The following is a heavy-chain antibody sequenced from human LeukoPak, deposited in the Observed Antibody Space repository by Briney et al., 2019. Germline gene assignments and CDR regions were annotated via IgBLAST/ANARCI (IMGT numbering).Heavy chain of an antibody. Sequence: GGSLRLSCAASGFTFSSYSMHWVRQAPGKGLEYVSAISNNGGSKYYVDSVKGRFTISRDNSKNTLYLQMGSLRAEDMAVYYCARVLNPIVVVPAAFDYWGQGTLVTVSS. J-gene: IGHJ4*02. V-gene: IGHV3-64*02. CDR2: ISNNGGSK. CDR3: ARVLNPIVVVPAAFDY. CDR1: GFTFSSYS. D-gene: IGHD2-2*01.